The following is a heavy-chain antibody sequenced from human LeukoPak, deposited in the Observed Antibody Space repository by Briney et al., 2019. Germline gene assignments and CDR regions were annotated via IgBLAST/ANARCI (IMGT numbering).Heavy chain of an antibody. Sequence: GGSLRLSCAASGFTFSSYAMSWVRQAPGKGLEWVSAISGSGGSTYYADSVKGRFTISRDNSKNTLYLQMNSLRAEDTAVYYCARPLWFGESYYMDVWGKGTTVTVSS. CDR3: ARPLWFGESYYMDV. D-gene: IGHD3-10*01. J-gene: IGHJ6*03. CDR1: GFTFSSYA. CDR2: ISGSGGST. V-gene: IGHV3-23*01.